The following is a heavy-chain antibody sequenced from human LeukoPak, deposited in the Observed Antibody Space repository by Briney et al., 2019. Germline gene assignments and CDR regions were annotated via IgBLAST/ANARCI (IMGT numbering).Heavy chain of an antibody. V-gene: IGHV3-30-3*01. J-gene: IGHJ5*02. CDR3: ARRVAVRGFDP. Sequence: GGSLRLSCAASGFTFSSYAMHWVRQAPGKGLEWVAVISYDGSNKYYADSVKGRFTISRDNSKNTLYLQMNSLRAEDTAVYYCARRVAVRGFDPWGQGTLVTVSS. D-gene: IGHD2-15*01. CDR2: ISYDGSNK. CDR1: GFTFSSYA.